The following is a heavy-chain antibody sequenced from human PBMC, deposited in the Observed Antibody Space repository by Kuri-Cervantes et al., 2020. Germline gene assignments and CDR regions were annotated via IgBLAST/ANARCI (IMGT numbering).Heavy chain of an antibody. D-gene: IGHD2-15*01. J-gene: IGHJ6*02. CDR2: ISYDGSNK. CDR3: AKDQDIVVVRGSVHYSYYGMDV. Sequence: GESLKISCAASGFTFSSYGMHWVRQAPGKGLEWVAVISYDGSNKYYADPVKGRFTISRDNSKNTLYLQMNSLRAEDTAVYYCAKDQDIVVVRGSVHYSYYGMDVWGQGTTVTVSS. CDR1: GFTFSSYG. V-gene: IGHV3-30*18.